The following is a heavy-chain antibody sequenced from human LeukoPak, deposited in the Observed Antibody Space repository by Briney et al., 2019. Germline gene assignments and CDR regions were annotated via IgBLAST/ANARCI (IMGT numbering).Heavy chain of an antibody. Sequence: GGSLRLSCAASGFTFSSYSVNWVRQAPGKGLEWVSSISTSSSYINYADSVKGRFTISRDNAKKSLYLQMNSLRAEDTAVYYCARVYQGVSLFDGIDYWGQGTLVTVSS. CDR2: ISTSSSYI. D-gene: IGHD3-10*01. CDR1: GFTFSSYS. V-gene: IGHV3-21*01. CDR3: ARVYQGVSLFDGIDY. J-gene: IGHJ4*02.